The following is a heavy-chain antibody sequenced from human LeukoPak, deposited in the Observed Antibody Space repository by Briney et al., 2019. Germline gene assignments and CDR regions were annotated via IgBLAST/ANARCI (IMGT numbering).Heavy chain of an antibody. CDR1: GYTFTSYD. V-gene: IGHV1-18*01. CDR2: ISTYNGNT. Sequence: ASVKVSCKASGYTFTSYDIIWVRQATGQGLEWMGWISTYNGNTNYAQKLQGRVTMTTDTSTSTVYMELRSLRSDDTAVYYCARPIAAAELFFDHWGQGTLVTVSS. J-gene: IGHJ4*02. CDR3: ARPIAAAELFFDH. D-gene: IGHD6-13*01.